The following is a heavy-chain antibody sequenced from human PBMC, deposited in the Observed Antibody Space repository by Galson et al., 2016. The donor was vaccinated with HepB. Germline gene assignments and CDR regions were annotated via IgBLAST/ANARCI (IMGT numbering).Heavy chain of an antibody. CDR3: ARDRGSGRHFFDS. CDR2: TYYRSRWDN. Sequence: CAISGDSVSSYSGAWDWLRQAPSRGLEWLGRTYYRSRWDNDYAGSVKGRITIEADTSKNLFSLQLTSVNVADTAVYYCARDRGSGRHFFDSWGQGTLVSVSS. V-gene: IGHV6-1*01. D-gene: IGHD3-10*01. CDR1: GDSVSSYSGA. J-gene: IGHJ4*02.